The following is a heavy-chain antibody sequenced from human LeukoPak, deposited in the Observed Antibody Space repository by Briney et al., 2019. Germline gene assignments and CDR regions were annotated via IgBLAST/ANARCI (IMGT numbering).Heavy chain of an antibody. CDR2: ISSSSSYI. D-gene: IGHD3-9*01. J-gene: IGHJ4*02. CDR3: ARGFGYDIVTGYHGSVY. Sequence: GGSLRLSCAASGFTFSSYSMNWVRQAPGKGLEWVSSISSSSSYIYYADSVKGRFTISRDNAKNSLYLQMNSLRAEDTAVYYCARGFGYDIVTGYHGSVYWGQGTLVTVSS. V-gene: IGHV3-21*01. CDR1: GFTFSSYS.